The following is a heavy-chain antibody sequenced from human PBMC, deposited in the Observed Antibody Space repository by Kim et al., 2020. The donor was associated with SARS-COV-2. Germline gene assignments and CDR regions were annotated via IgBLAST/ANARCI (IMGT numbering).Heavy chain of an antibody. Sequence: NYTPSLKSRVTISVDKSKNQFSLKLSSVTAADTAVYYCARGNGSGSYYNYWGQGTLVTVSS. D-gene: IGHD3-10*01. V-gene: IGHV4-4*02. J-gene: IGHJ4*02. CDR3: ARGNGSGSYYNY.